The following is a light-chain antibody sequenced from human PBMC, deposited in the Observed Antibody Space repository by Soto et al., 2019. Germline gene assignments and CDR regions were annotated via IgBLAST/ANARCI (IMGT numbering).Light chain of an antibody. CDR2: LERSGRY. J-gene: IGLJ2*01. CDR1: SGHSTYT. Sequence: QLVLTQSSSASASLGSSVKLTCTLSSGHSTYTIAWHQQQPGKAPRYLMKLERSGRYNKGSGVPDRFSGSGSGADLYLAIPIHQSGDESDYYSETWVSNPHVVLGGVTKLT. V-gene: IGLV4-60*03. CDR3: ETWVSNPHVV.